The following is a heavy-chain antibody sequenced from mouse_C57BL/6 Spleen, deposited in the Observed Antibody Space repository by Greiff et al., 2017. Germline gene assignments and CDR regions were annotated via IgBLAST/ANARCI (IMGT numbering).Heavy chain of an antibody. CDR2: ISSGSSTI. J-gene: IGHJ3*01. CDR3: ARHYYSNHLFAY. CDR1: GFTFSDYG. V-gene: IGHV5-17*01. Sequence: EVQLVESGGGLVKPGGSLKLSCAASGFTFSDYGMHWVRQAPEQGLEWVAYISSGSSTIYYADTVKGRFTISRDNAKNTLFLQMTSLRSEDTAMYYCARHYYSNHLFAYWGQGTLVTVSA. D-gene: IGHD2-5*01.